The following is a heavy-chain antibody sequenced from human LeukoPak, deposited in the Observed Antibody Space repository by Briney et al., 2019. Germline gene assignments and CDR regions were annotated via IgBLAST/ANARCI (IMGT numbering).Heavy chain of an antibody. J-gene: IGHJ3*02. CDR2: ISSNGGST. CDR1: GFTFSSYA. CDR3: ARSPGEVVNPEYAFDI. Sequence: QPGRSLRLSCAASGFTFSSYAMHWVRQAPGKGLEYVSAISSNGGSTYYANSVKGRFTISRDNSKNTLYLQMGSLRAEDMAVYYCARSPGEVVNPEYAFDIWGQGTMVTVSS. V-gene: IGHV3-64*01. D-gene: IGHD3-10*01.